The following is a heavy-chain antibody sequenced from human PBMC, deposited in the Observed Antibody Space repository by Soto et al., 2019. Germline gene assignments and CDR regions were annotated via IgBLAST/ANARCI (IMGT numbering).Heavy chain of an antibody. V-gene: IGHV3-49*03. J-gene: IGHJ4*02. Sequence: GGSLRLSCTASGFTFGDYAMSWFRQAPGKGLEWVGFIRSKAYGGTTEYAASVKGRFTISRDDSKSIAYLQMNSLKTEDTAVYYCTRDRIAAAGTLADYWGQGTLVTVSS. CDR3: TRDRIAAAGTLADY. CDR1: GFTFGDYA. D-gene: IGHD6-13*01. CDR2: IRSKAYGGTT.